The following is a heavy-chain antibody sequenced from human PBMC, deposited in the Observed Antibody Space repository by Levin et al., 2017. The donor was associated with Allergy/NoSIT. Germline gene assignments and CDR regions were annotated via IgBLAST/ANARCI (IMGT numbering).Heavy chain of an antibody. CDR3: TKASSSGWFYPLDY. CDR1: GFNFRSYA. CDR2: ISYDGNNK. J-gene: IGHJ4*02. Sequence: GGSLRLSCAASGFNFRSYAMHWVRQAPGKGLEWVAVISYDGNNKYYADSVKGRFTISRDNSKNTLDLQINNLRAEDTALYYCTKASSSGWFYPLDYWGPGTLVAVSS. D-gene: IGHD6-19*01. V-gene: IGHV3-30*18.